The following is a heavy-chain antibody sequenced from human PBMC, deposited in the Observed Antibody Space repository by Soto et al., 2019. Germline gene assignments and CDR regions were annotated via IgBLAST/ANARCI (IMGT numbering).Heavy chain of an antibody. CDR3: ARDPGWEYSSIWYPGLDY. J-gene: IGHJ4*02. CDR1: GYTFTSYG. V-gene: IGHV1-18*04. CDR2: ISAYNGNT. D-gene: IGHD6-13*01. Sequence: QVQLVQSGAEVKKPGASVKVSCKASGYTFTSYGISWVRQAPGQGLEWMGWISAYNGNTNYAQKLQGRVTMTTDTSTSPADMELRSLRSDDTAVYYCARDPGWEYSSIWYPGLDYWGQGTMVTVSS.